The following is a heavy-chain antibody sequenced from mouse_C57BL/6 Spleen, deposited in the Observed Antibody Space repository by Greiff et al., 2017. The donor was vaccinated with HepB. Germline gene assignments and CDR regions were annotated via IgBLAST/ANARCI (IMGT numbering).Heavy chain of an antibody. D-gene: IGHD1-1*01. CDR3: ARNDYGSSLFAY. CDR2: IYPGDGDT. V-gene: IGHV1-82*01. Sequence: VQGVESGPELVKPGASVKISCKASGYAFSSSWMNWVKQRPGKGLEWIGRIYPGDGDTNYNGKFKGKATLTADKSSSTAYMHLSSLTSEDSAVYFCARNDYGSSLFAYWGQGTLFTVSA. J-gene: IGHJ3*01. CDR1: GYAFSSSW.